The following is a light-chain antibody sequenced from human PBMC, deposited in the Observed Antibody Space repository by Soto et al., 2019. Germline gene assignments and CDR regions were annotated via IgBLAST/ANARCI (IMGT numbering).Light chain of an antibody. CDR3: RHYGT. Sequence: VLMQSQGTLSLSLGERATLSCRASQSVSSSYLAWYQQKPVQAPRLLINGTSRRATGIPDRFSGSGSGSDFTLTISRLEPEDFAEYYCRHYGTFGQGTKVDIK. V-gene: IGKV3-20*01. CDR2: GTS. CDR1: QSVSSSY. J-gene: IGKJ1*01.